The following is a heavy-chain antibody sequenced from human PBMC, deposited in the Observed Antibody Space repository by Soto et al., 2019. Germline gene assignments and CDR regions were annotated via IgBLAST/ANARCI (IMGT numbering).Heavy chain of an antibody. CDR3: ARQGCSYDILTGPTCYGMDV. Sequence: PRESLKISCKGSGYSFTSYWISWVRQMPGKGLEWMGRIDPSDSYTNYSPSFQGHVTISADKSISTAYLQWSSLKASDTAMYYCARQGCSYDILTGPTCYGMDVWGQGTTVTVSS. D-gene: IGHD3-9*01. CDR2: IDPSDSYT. CDR1: GYSFTSYW. V-gene: IGHV5-10-1*01. J-gene: IGHJ6*02.